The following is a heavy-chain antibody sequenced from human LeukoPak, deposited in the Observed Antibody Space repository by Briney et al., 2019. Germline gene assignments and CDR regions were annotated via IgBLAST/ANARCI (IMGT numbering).Heavy chain of an antibody. Sequence: PSETLSLTCTVSGGSISSYYWSWIRQPPGKGLEWIGYIYYTGSTNYNPSLKSRVTMSVDTSKNQFSLKLSSVTAADTAVYYCARGALISYSYGPFDYWGQGTLVTVSS. CDR2: IYYTGST. D-gene: IGHD5-18*01. CDR3: ARGALISYSYGPFDY. V-gene: IGHV4-59*01. J-gene: IGHJ4*02. CDR1: GGSISSYY.